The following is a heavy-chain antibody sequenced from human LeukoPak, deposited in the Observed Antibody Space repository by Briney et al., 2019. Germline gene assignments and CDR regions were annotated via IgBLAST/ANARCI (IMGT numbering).Heavy chain of an antibody. D-gene: IGHD4-17*01. V-gene: IGHV3-21*01. CDR2: ISSSSRDI. CDR3: ARDPTTVNGIDY. Sequence: GGTLRLSCAASGFTFSKLGMTWVRQAPGKGLEWVAAISSSSRDIFYADSVKGRFTISRDNAKNSLYLQMNSLRAEDTAVYYCARDPTTVNGIDYWGQGTLVTASS. J-gene: IGHJ4*02. CDR1: GFTFSKLG.